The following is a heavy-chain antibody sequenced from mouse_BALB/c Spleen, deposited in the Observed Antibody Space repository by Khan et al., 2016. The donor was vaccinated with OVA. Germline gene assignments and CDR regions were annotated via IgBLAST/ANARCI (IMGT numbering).Heavy chain of an antibody. CDR1: GYSFTSYW. J-gene: IGHJ2*01. D-gene: IGHD2-4*01. CDR2: IYPGISDT. CDR3: TRSYDSDYFDY. V-gene: IGHV1-5*01. Sequence: VQLQQSGTVLARPGASVKMSCKASGYSFTSYWMHWVKQRPGQGLEWIGAIYPGISDTRYNQKFKVKAKLTAVTSASTAYMELSSLTNEDSAVYFCTRSYDSDYFDYWGQGTTLTVSS.